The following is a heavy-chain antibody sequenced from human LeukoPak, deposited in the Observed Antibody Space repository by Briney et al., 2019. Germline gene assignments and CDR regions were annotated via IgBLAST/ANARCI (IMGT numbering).Heavy chain of an antibody. CDR2: MNPNSGNT. J-gene: IGHJ3*02. D-gene: IGHD4-17*01. CDR3: ARYFGDYDAFDI. CDR1: GYTFTSYD. Sequence: ASVKVSCKASGYTFTSYDINWVRQATGQGLEWMGWMNPNSGNTGYAQKFRGRVTMTRNTSISTAYMELSSLRSEDTAVYYCARYFGDYDAFDIWGQGTMVTVSS. V-gene: IGHV1-8*01.